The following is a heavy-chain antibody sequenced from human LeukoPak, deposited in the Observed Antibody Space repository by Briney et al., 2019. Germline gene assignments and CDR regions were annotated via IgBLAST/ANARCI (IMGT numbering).Heavy chain of an antibody. CDR2: ISAYNGNT. J-gene: IGHJ3*02. CDR3: ARDYYVAAAGPLNDAFDI. V-gene: IGHV1-18*01. D-gene: IGHD6-13*01. Sequence: ASVKVSCKASGYTFTSYGISWVRQAPGQGPEWMGWISAYNGNTNYAQKLQGRVTMTTDTSTSTAYMELRSLRSDDTAVYYCARDYYVAAAGPLNDAFDIWGQGTMVTVSS. CDR1: GYTFTSYG.